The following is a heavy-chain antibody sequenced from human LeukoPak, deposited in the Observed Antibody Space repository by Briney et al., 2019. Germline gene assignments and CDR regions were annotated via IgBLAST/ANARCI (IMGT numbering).Heavy chain of an antibody. CDR3: AKDEYYYDSSGYYWRDGYFDY. J-gene: IGHJ4*02. D-gene: IGHD3-22*01. V-gene: IGHV3-74*01. CDR1: GFTFSSYW. CDR2: INSDGSST. Sequence: GGSLRLSCAASGFTFSSYWMHWVRQAPGKGLVWVSRINSDGSSTSYADSVKGRFTISRDNSKNTLYLQMNSLRAEDTAVYYCAKDEYYYDSSGYYWRDGYFDYWGQGTLVTVSS.